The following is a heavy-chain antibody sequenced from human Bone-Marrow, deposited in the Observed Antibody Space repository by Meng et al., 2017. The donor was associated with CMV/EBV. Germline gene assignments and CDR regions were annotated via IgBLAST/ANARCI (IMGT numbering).Heavy chain of an antibody. CDR2: ISGSGGST. V-gene: IGHV3-23*01. J-gene: IGHJ1*01. Sequence: SCAMSWVREAPGKGLEWVSAISGSGGSTYYADSVKGRFTISRDNSKNTLYLQMNSLRAEDTAVYYCAKDPPPTDIVVVPAASEYFQHWGQGTLVTVSS. CDR1: SCA. D-gene: IGHD2-2*01. CDR3: AKDPPPTDIVVVPAASEYFQH.